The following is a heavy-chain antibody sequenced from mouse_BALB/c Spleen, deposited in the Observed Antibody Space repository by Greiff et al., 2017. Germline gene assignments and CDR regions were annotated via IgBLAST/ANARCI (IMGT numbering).Heavy chain of an antibody. D-gene: IGHD2-3*01. CDR1: GYTFTSYW. V-gene: IGHV1-69*02. CDR2: IDPSDSYT. Sequence: QVQLQQPGAELVKPGASVKLSCKASGYTFTSYWMHWVKQRPGQGLEWIGEIDPSDSYTNYNQKFKGKATLTVDKSSSTAYMQLSSLTSEDSAVYYCARWRGGYFLYAMDYWGQGTSVTVSS. J-gene: IGHJ4*01. CDR3: ARWRGGYFLYAMDY.